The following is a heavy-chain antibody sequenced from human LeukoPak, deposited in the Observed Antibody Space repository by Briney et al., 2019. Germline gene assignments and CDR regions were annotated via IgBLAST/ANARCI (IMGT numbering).Heavy chain of an antibody. CDR1: GFTVTSYA. CDR3: AKRGAEVGTTVAPGDY. D-gene: IGHD1-26*01. CDR2: ISGNGNA. J-gene: IGHJ4*02. V-gene: IGHV3-23*01. Sequence: GGSLRLSCAASGFTVTSYAMSWVRQAPGKGLEWVSAISGNGNAYYADSVKGRFTISRDNSKNTLYLQMNSLRAEDTAVYYCAKRGAEVGTTVAPGDYWGQGTLLTVSS.